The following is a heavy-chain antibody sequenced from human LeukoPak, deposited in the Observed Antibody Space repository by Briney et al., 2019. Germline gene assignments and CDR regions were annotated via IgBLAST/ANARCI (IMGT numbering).Heavy chain of an antibody. J-gene: IGHJ4*02. CDR2: IYYSGST. Sequence: SETLSLTCTVSGGSISSSSYYWGWIRQPPGKGLEWIGSIYYSGSTYYNPSLKSRVTISVDTSKNQFSLKLSSVTAADTAVYYCASLYSGWSQFDYWGQGTLVTVSS. CDR3: ASLYSGWSQFDY. CDR1: GGSISSSSYY. V-gene: IGHV4-39*01. D-gene: IGHD6-19*01.